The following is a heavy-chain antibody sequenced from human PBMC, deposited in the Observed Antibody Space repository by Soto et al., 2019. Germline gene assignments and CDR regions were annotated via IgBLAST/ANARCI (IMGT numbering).Heavy chain of an antibody. CDR3: ARDPYNWNGVAAFDI. CDR2: IYYSGST. Sequence: QVQLQESGPGLVKPSQTLSLTCTVSGGSISSGGYYWSWIRQHPGKGLEWIGYIYYSGSTYYNPSTKSRVTISVDTSKNQFSRKLSSVTAADTAVYYCARDPYNWNGVAAFDIWGQGTMVTVSS. D-gene: IGHD1-20*01. J-gene: IGHJ3*02. CDR1: GGSISSGGYY. V-gene: IGHV4-31*03.